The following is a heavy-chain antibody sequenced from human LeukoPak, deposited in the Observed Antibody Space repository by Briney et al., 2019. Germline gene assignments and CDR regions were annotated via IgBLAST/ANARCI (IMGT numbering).Heavy chain of an antibody. Sequence: GGSLRLSCEASGFTFSDYTMNWVRQAPGKGLEWVSSTSSDRSYIKYADSVKGRFSISRDNTKNSLFLEMRSLRIEDTAVYFCARDYYDSSASATFDHWGQGNLVTISS. CDR3: ARDYYDSSASATFDH. J-gene: IGHJ4*02. CDR2: TSSDRSYI. D-gene: IGHD3-22*01. CDR1: GFTFSDYT. V-gene: IGHV3-21*01.